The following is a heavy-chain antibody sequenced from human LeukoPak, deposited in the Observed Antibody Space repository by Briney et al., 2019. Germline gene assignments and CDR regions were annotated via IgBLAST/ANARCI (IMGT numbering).Heavy chain of an antibody. CDR1: GYTFTGYY. J-gene: IGHJ4*02. D-gene: IGHD6-19*01. CDR3: ARAPEEYSSGYDY. Sequence: GASVKFSCKASGYTFTGYYMHWVRQAPGQGLEWMGWINPNSGGTNYAQKFLGRVTMTRDTSISTAYMELSRLRSDDTAVYYCARAPEEYSSGYDYWGQGTLVTVSS. V-gene: IGHV1-2*02. CDR2: INPNSGGT.